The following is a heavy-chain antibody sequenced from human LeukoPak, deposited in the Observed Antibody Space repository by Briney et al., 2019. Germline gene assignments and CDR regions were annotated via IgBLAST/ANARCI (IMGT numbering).Heavy chain of an antibody. D-gene: IGHD4-17*01. CDR2: VLSSGAT. J-gene: IGHJ5*02. V-gene: IGHV3-23*01. CDR1: GFSVSGYA. CDR3: AKDLTYGDGRWEFVP. Sequence: PGGSLRLSXVASGFSVSGYAMSWVRQAPGKGPEWVSGVLSSGATYYSDSVKGRFTIPRDTSKNTLYLQMNSLRSEDTAIYSCAKDLTYGDGRWEFVPWGQGTLVTVSS.